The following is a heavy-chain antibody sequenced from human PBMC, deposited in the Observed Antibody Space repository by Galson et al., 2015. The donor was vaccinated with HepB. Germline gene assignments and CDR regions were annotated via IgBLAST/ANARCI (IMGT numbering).Heavy chain of an antibody. V-gene: IGHV3-9*01. CDR3: AKEAFDSSGHYFEYFDS. CDR2: ITRNGGSV. D-gene: IGHD3-22*01. J-gene: IGHJ4*02. Sequence: SLRLSCAASGFTFDDYAMHWVRQAPGKGLEWIPYITRNGGSVGYEDSVKGRFTVSRDNAKNSLYLQMNSLRVEDTAFYYCAKEAFDSSGHYFEYFDSWGQGTLVTVSS. CDR1: GFTFDDYA.